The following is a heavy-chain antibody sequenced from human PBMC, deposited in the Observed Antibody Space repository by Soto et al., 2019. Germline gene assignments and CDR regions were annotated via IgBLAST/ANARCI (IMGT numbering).Heavy chain of an antibody. CDR1: GGSISSYY. Sequence: SETLSLTCTVSGGSISSYYWSWIRQPPGKGLEWIGYIYYSGSTNYNPSLKSRVTISVDTSKNQFSLKLSSVTAADTAVYYCARASRSSGWPLSFHYWGQGTPVTVSS. CDR2: IYYSGST. CDR3: ARASRSSGWPLSFHY. V-gene: IGHV4-59*01. J-gene: IGHJ4*02. D-gene: IGHD6-19*01.